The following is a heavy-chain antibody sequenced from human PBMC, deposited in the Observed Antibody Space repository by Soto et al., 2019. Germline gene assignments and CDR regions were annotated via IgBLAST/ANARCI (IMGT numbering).Heavy chain of an antibody. CDR2: INHSGST. CDR3: ARGPVSWSSSWPGNWFDP. D-gene: IGHD6-13*01. J-gene: IGHJ5*02. CDR1: GGSFSGYY. V-gene: IGHV4-34*01. Sequence: SETLSLTCAVYGGSFSGYYWSWIRQPPGKGLEWIGEINHSGSTNYNPSLKSRVTISVDTSKNQFSLKLSSVTAADTAVYYCARGPVSWSSSWPGNWFDPWGQGTLVTVSS.